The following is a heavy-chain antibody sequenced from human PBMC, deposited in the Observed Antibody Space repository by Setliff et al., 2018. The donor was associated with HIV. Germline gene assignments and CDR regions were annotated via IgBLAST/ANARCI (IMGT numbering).Heavy chain of an antibody. CDR1: GYSFANSW. CDR3: AIICYYDSSPVAFDI. V-gene: IGHV5-51*01. CDR2: IYPGDSDT. J-gene: IGHJ3*02. D-gene: IGHD3-22*01. Sequence: GESLKISCKGSGYSFANSWIGWVRQMPGKGLEWMGIIYPGDSDTTYSPSFQGQVTMSADKSISTAYLQWRSLKASDTAMYYCAIICYYDSSPVAFDIWGQGTMVTVSS.